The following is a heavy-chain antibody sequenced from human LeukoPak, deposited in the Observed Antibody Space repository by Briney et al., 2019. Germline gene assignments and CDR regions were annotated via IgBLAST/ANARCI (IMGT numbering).Heavy chain of an antibody. D-gene: IGHD3-10*01. CDR2: IYPDDSGT. CDR3: ARRYMVRGAPIDY. CDR1: GYIFSSYW. J-gene: IGHJ4*02. Sequence: GESLKISCKGSGYIFSSYWIGWVRQMPGKGLEWMGIIYPDDSGTRYSPSFQGQVTISADKSISTAYLQWSSLKASDTAMYYCARRYMVRGAPIDYWGQGTLVTVSS. V-gene: IGHV5-51*01.